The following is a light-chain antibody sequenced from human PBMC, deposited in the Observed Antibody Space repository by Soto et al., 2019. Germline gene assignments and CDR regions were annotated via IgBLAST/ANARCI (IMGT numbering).Light chain of an antibody. Sequence: QSALTQPASVSGSPGQSITISCTGTATDVGAYNYVSWYQQHPGRAPKLIIYAVTDRPSGVADRFSGSKSGDTASLTISGLQAEDEAHYYCQSYDSSLSGSGVFGGGTKLTVL. CDR3: QSYDSSLSGSGV. J-gene: IGLJ3*02. CDR1: ATDVGAYNY. CDR2: AVT. V-gene: IGLV2-14*01.